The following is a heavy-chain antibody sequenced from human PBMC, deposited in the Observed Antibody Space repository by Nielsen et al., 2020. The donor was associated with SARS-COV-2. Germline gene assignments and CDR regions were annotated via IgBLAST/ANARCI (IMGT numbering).Heavy chain of an antibody. J-gene: IGHJ6*02. CDR3: AKSSNSDYYYYYGMDV. CDR1: GFTVSTHG. D-gene: IGHD2-2*01. V-gene: IGHV3-9*01. CDR2: ISWNSGSR. Sequence: GGSLRLSCEGSGFTVSTHGMHWVRQAPGKGLEWVSGISWNSGSRGHADSVRGRFTISRDNAKKSLYLQMNNLRTEDTAVYYCAKSSNSDYYYYYGMDVWGQGTTVTVSS.